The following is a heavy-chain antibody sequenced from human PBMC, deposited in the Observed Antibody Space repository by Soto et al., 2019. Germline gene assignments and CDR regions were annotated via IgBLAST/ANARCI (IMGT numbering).Heavy chain of an antibody. CDR2: IIPIIGII. CDR1: GGTFSTYT. V-gene: IGHV1-69*02. J-gene: IGHJ5*02. CDR3: ARGIKYGAYSRWFDP. D-gene: IGHD4-17*01. Sequence: SVKVSCKASGGTFSTYTITWVRQAPGQGLEWMGRIIPIIGIINYAQKFQGRVTITADKFTGTAYMELTRLRSEDTAVYFCARGIKYGAYSRWFDPWGQG.